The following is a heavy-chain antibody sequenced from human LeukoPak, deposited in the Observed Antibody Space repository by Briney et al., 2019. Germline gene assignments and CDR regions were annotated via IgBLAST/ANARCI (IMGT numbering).Heavy chain of an antibody. CDR2: IYYSGST. Sequence: SETLSLTCTVSGGSISSSSYYWGWIRQPPGKGLEWIGSIYYSGSTYYNPSLKGRVTISVDTSKNQFSLKLSSVTAADTAVYYCARALCSSTSCYLGPDYYYYYMDVWGKGTTVTVSS. D-gene: IGHD2-2*01. J-gene: IGHJ6*03. CDR1: GGSISSSSYY. V-gene: IGHV4-39*01. CDR3: ARALCSSTSCYLGPDYYYYYMDV.